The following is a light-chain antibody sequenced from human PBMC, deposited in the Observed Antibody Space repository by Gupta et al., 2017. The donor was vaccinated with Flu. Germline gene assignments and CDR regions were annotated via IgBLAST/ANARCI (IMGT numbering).Light chain of an antibody. CDR3: QSYDSSLSSV. V-gene: IGLV1-40*01. CDR1: SSNIGAGYD. CDR2: GNS. Sequence: RVTISCTGSSSNIGAGYDVHWYQQRPGTAPKLLIYGNSNRPSGVPDRFSGSKSGTSASLAITGLQAEDEADYYCQSYDSSLSSVFGGGTKLTVL. J-gene: IGLJ2*01.